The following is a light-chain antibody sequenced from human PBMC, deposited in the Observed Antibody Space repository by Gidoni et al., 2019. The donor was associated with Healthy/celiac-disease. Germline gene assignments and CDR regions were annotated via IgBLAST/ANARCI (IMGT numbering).Light chain of an antibody. Sequence: DIQMTQSPSSLSASVGDRVTITCRASQSISSYLNGYQQKPGKAPKLLIYAASSLQSGVPARFSGSGSGTDFTLTISSRQPEDFATYYCQQSYSTPRTFXXXTKVEIK. CDR2: AAS. CDR1: QSISSY. CDR3: QQSYSTPRT. V-gene: IGKV1-39*01. J-gene: IGKJ1*01.